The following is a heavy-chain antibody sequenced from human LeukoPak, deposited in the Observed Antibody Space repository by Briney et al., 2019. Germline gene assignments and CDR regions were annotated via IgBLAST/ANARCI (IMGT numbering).Heavy chain of an antibody. J-gene: IGHJ3*02. D-gene: IGHD6-19*01. CDR3: AKDVAVAGTGAFDI. Sequence: PGGSLRLSCAASGFTFDDYAMHWVRQAPGKGLEWVSLISGDGGSTCYADSVKGRFTISRDNSKNSLYLQMNSLRTEDTALYYCAKDVAVAGTGAFDIWGQGTMVTVSS. V-gene: IGHV3-43*02. CDR2: ISGDGGST. CDR1: GFTFDDYA.